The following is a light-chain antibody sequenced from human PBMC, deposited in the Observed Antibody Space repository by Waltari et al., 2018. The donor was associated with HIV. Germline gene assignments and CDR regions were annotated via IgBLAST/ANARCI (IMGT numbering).Light chain of an antibody. CDR3: GTWDYSLKTVV. CDR2: DNN. J-gene: IGLJ2*01. CDR1: SPNIGNNF. Sequence: QSVLTQPPSVSAAPGQTVSISCSGFSPNIGNNFVSWYHQLPGKAPKLLIFDNNKRPSGIPDLVSASKSGTSATLAITGLQTGDEGDYYCGTWDYSLKTVVFGGGTKVTVL. V-gene: IGLV1-51*01.